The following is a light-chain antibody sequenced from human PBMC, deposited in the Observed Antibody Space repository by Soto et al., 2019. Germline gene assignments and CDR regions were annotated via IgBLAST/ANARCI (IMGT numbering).Light chain of an antibody. CDR3: CSYAGSKTL. CDR2: EVT. J-gene: IGLJ3*02. CDR1: SSDVGNYNY. V-gene: IGLV2-8*01. Sequence: QSALTQPPSASGSPGQSVTISCTGTSSDVGNYNYVSWYQQHPGNAPKLMIYEVTKRPSGVPDRFSGSKSGNTASLTVSGLQAEDEADYYCCSYAGSKTLFGGGTKLTVL.